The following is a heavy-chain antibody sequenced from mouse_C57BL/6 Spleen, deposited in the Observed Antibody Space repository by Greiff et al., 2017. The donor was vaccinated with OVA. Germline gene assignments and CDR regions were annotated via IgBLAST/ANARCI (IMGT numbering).Heavy chain of an antibody. CDR3: ARSPFDYGDFDG. J-gene: IGHJ1*03. V-gene: IGHV1-77*01. CDR2: IGPGGGST. Sequence: LVESGAELVKPGASVKLSCKASGYTFTDYYINWVQQRPGQGLEWIGKIGPGGGSTYYTEKFKGKATLTADKSTSTAYMQLSSLTSEDSAVYFCARSPFDYGDFDGWGTGTTVTVSS. CDR1: GYTFTDYY.